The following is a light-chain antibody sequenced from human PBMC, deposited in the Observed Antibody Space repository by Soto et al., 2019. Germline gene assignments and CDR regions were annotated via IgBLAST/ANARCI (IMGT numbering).Light chain of an antibody. V-gene: IGLV2-23*02. Sequence: QSVLTQPASVSGSPGQSITISCTGTSSDVGSYNLVSWYQQHPGKAPKLMIYEVSKRPSGVSNRFSGSKSGNTASLTISGLQAEDEADYYCCYYAGSSTFVVFGTGTKVTVL. J-gene: IGLJ1*01. CDR3: CYYAGSSTFVV. CDR2: EVS. CDR1: SSDVGSYNL.